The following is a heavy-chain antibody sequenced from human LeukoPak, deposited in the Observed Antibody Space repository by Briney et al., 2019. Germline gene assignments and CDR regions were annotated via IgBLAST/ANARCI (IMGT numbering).Heavy chain of an antibody. V-gene: IGHV3-30*03. CDR2: ISYDGSNK. J-gene: IGHJ3*02. Sequence: GGSLRLSCAASGFTFSSYGMHWVRQAPGKGLEWVAVISYDGSNKYYADSVKGRFTISRDNSKNTLYLQMNSLKTEDTAVYYCTTDEQQPGAFDIWGQGTMVTVSS. D-gene: IGHD6-13*01. CDR1: GFTFSSYG. CDR3: TTDEQQPGAFDI.